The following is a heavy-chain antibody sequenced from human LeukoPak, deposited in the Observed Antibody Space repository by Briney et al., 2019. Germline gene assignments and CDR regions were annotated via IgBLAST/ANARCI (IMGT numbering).Heavy chain of an antibody. D-gene: IGHD6-13*01. J-gene: IGHJ1*01. CDR2: INHSGST. V-gene: IGHV4-34*01. CDR3: ARGTQRSSWYRAEYFQH. CDR1: GGSFSGYY. Sequence: PSETLSLTCAVYGGSFSGYYWSWIRQPPGKGLEWIGEINHSGSTNYNPSLKSRVTISVDTSKNQFSLKLSSVTAADTAAYYCARGTQRSSWYRAEYFQHWGQGTLVTVSS.